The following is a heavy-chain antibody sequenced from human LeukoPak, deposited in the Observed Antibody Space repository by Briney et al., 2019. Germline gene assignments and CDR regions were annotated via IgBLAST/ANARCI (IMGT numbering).Heavy chain of an antibody. J-gene: IGHJ1*01. CDR2: ISSSSSYI. D-gene: IGHD2-2*01. V-gene: IGHV3-21*01. Sequence: PGGSLRLSCAASGFTFSSYSMNWVRQAPGKGLEWVSSISSSSSYIYYADSVKGRFTISRDNAKNSLYLQMNSLRAEDTAVYYCARAGIGGEDIVVVPAAMGNWGYFQHWGQGTLVTVSS. CDR3: ARAGIGGEDIVVVPAAMGNWGYFQH. CDR1: GFTFSSYS.